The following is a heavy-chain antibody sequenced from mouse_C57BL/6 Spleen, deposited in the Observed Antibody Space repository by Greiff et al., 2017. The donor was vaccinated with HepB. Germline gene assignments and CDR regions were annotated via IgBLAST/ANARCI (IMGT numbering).Heavy chain of an antibody. Sequence: EVNVVESGGGLVKPGGSLKLSCAASGFTFSDYGMHWVRQAPEKGLEWVAYISSGSSTIYYADTVKGRFTISRDNAKNTLFLQMTSLRSEDTAMYYCARTTVVATRAMDYWGQGTSVTVSS. CDR3: ARTTVVATRAMDY. V-gene: IGHV5-17*01. CDR1: GFTFSDYG. J-gene: IGHJ4*01. CDR2: ISSGSSTI. D-gene: IGHD1-1*01.